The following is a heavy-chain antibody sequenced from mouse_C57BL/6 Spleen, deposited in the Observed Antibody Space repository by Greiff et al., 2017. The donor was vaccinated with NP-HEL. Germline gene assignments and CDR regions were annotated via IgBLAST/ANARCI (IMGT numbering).Heavy chain of an antibody. V-gene: IGHV1-80*01. J-gene: IGHJ2*01. Sequence: QVQLKQSGAELVKPGPSVKISCKASGYAFSSYWMNWVKQRPGKGLEWIGQIYPGDGDTNYNGKFKGKATLTADISSSTAYMQLSSLTSEDSAVYFCARWTTVVARDFDYWGQGTTLTVSS. D-gene: IGHD1-1*01. CDR3: ARWTTVVARDFDY. CDR2: IYPGDGDT. CDR1: GYAFSSYW.